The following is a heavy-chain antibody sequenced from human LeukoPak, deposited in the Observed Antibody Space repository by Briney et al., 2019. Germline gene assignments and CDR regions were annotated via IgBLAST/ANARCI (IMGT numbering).Heavy chain of an antibody. CDR1: GGSISSYY. V-gene: IGHV4-59*08. J-gene: IGHJ3*02. Sequence: PSETLSLTCTVSGGSISSYYWSWIRQPPGKGLEWIGYIYYSGSTNYNPSLKSRVTISVDTSKNQFSPKLNSVTAADTAVYYCARHASGDNGNAFDIWGQGTMVTVSS. CDR3: ARHASGDNGNAFDI. CDR2: IYYSGST. D-gene: IGHD4-17*01.